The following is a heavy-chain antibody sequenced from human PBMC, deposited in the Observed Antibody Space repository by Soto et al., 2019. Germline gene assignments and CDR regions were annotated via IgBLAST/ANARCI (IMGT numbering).Heavy chain of an antibody. Sequence: PSETLSLTCTFSGVTISSYYWSWIRQPPGKGLEWIGYIYYSGSTNYNPSLKSRVTISVDTSKNQFSLKLSSVTAADTAVYYCARDQGYCSGGSCYSWFDPWGQGTLVTVSS. J-gene: IGHJ5*02. V-gene: IGHV4-59*01. CDR3: ARDQGYCSGGSCYSWFDP. CDR2: IYYSGST. D-gene: IGHD2-15*01. CDR1: GVTISSYY.